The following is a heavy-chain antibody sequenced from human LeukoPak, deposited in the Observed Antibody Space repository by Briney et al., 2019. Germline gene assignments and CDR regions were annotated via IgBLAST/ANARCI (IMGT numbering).Heavy chain of an antibody. J-gene: IGHJ3*02. Sequence: GASVKVSCKAAGYTFTSYGIRWVRQAPGQGLEWMGWISAYVVNTDYAQKFQGRVTMTTDTSRSTAYMELRSLRSDDTAVYYCVRDRAYVDSEAGGFDIWGQGTLVIVSA. CDR3: VRDRAYVDSEAGGFDI. CDR2: ISAYVVNT. V-gene: IGHV1-18*01. D-gene: IGHD4-17*01. CDR1: GYTFTSYG.